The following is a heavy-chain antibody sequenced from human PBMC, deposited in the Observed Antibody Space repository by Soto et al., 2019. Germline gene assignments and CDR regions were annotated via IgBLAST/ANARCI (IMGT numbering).Heavy chain of an antibody. CDR3: ATDYGWAFQI. D-gene: IGHD4-17*01. V-gene: IGHV3-15*01. J-gene: IGHJ3*02. CDR1: GLSFSDVK. Sequence: EVQLVASGGVLVKPGESLRLSCAGSGLSFSDVKMTWVRQLPGKGLEWVGRIQTKTGGGTADYPAAVKGRFTISRDDLKNTLYLQLNSLKTEYTAVYYCATDYGWAFQIWGQGTTVTVSS. CDR2: IQTKTGGGTA.